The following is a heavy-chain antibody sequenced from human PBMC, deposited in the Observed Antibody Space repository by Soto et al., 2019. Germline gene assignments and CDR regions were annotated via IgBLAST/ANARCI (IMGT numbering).Heavy chain of an antibody. CDR1: GGTFSSYA. V-gene: IGHV1-69*13. CDR2: IIPIFGTA. D-gene: IGHD6-6*01. CDR3: AGYSSSSGPLGAFDI. J-gene: IGHJ3*02. Sequence: GASVKVSCKASGGTFSSYAISWVRQAPGQGLEWMGGIIPIFGTANYAQKFQGRVTITADESTSTAYMELSSLRSEDTAVYYCAGYSSSSGPLGAFDIWGQGTMVTV.